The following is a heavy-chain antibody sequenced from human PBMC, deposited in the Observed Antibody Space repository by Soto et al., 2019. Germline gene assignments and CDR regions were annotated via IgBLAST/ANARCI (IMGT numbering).Heavy chain of an antibody. CDR2: ISSSSSTI. CDR3: QFDPLCIAAAGTVGLDV. Sequence: GGSLRLSCAASGFTFSSYSMNWVRQAPGKGLEWVSYISSSSSTIYYADSEKGRFTISRDNDKNSLYLQMNSQRNEDSAVYYFQFDPLCIAAAGTVGLDVWGQGTTVTVSS. D-gene: IGHD6-13*01. J-gene: IGHJ6*02. V-gene: IGHV3-48*02. CDR1: GFTFSSYS.